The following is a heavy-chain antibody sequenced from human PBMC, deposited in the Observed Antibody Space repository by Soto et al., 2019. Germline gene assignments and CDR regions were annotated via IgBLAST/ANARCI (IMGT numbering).Heavy chain of an antibody. CDR1: GYSFTSYW. Sequence: PGESLKISCKGSGYSFTSYWISWVRQMPGKGLEWMGRIDPSDSYTNYSPSFQGHVTISADKSISTAYLQWSSLKASDTAMYYCARYYDSSGYYGVLKPYNWFDPWGQGTLVTVSS. D-gene: IGHD3-22*01. J-gene: IGHJ5*02. CDR2: IDPSDSYT. V-gene: IGHV5-10-1*01. CDR3: ARYYDSSGYYGVLKPYNWFDP.